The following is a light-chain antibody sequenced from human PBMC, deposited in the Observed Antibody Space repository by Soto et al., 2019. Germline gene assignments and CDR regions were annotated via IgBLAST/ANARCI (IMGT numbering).Light chain of an antibody. V-gene: IGLV3-21*02. J-gene: IGLJ3*02. CDR1: NIGSKS. CDR3: QVWDPGLDHRGV. CDR2: DDS. Sequence: SYDLAQAPSVSVAPGQTARITCGGDNIGSKSVHWYQQKPGQAPVLVIYDDSDRPSGIPERFSGSNSGTTATLTISRVEAGDEADFYCQVWDPGLDHRGVFGGGTKVTVL.